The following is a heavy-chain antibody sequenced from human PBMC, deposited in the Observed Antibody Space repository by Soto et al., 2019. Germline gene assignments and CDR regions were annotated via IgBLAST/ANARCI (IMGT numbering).Heavy chain of an antibody. Sequence: EVQLVESGGGLVQPGGSLRLSCAASGFTFSSYSMNWVRQAPGKGLEWVSYISSSSSTIYYADSVKGRFTISRDNAKNSLYLHMNSLRDEDTAVYYCATLRGDGMDVWGQGTTVTVSS. J-gene: IGHJ6*02. CDR2: ISSSSSTI. V-gene: IGHV3-48*02. CDR3: ATLRGDGMDV. D-gene: IGHD3-10*01. CDR1: GFTFSSYS.